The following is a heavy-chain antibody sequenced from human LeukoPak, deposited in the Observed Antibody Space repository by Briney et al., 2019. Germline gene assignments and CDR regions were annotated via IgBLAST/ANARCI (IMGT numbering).Heavy chain of an antibody. V-gene: IGHV4-39*01. Sequence: SETLSLTCTVSGGSISSSSYYWGWIRQPPGKGLEWIGSIYYSGSTYYNPSLKSRVTISVDTSKNQFSLKLSSVTAADTAVYYCARSYYDSSGYLDYWGQGTLVTVSS. CDR3: ARSYYDSSGYLDY. J-gene: IGHJ4*02. CDR1: GGSISSSSYY. CDR2: IYYSGST. D-gene: IGHD3-22*01.